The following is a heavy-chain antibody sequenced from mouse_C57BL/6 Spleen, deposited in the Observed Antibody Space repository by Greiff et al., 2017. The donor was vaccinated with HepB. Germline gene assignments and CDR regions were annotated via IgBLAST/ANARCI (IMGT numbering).Heavy chain of an antibody. Sequence: VQLQQSGAELVKPGASVKISCKASGYAFSSYWMNWVKQRPGKGLEWIGQIYPGDGDTNYNGKFKGKATLTADKSSSTAYMQLSSLTSEDSAVYFCAGDYGYDYAMDYWGQGTSVTVSS. V-gene: IGHV1-80*01. CDR2: IYPGDGDT. CDR3: AGDYGYDYAMDY. D-gene: IGHD2-2*01. J-gene: IGHJ4*01. CDR1: GYAFSSYW.